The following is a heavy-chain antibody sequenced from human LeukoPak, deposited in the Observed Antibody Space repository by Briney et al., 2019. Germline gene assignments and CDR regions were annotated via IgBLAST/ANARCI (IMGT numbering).Heavy chain of an antibody. Sequence: SETLSLTCTVSGGSISSSSSYWGWIRQSPGKGLEWIGNMYYSGSTYYNPSLKSRVTISVDASRNLFSLKLSSVTAADTAVYYCATYHQRFDPWGQGTLVTVSS. CDR2: MYYSGST. CDR1: GGSISSSSSY. J-gene: IGHJ5*02. D-gene: IGHD2-2*01. V-gene: IGHV4-39*02. CDR3: ATYHQRFDP.